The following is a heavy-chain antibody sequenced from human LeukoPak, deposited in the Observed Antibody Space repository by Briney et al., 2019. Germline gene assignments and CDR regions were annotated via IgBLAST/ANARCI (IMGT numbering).Heavy chain of an antibody. CDR1: GYTFTSYY. CDR2: INPSGGST. V-gene: IGHV1-46*01. CDR3: ARGPRGGDYYYYYMDV. J-gene: IGHJ6*03. Sequence: GASVKVSCKASGYTFTSYYMHWVRQAPGQGLEWMGIINPSGGSTSYAQKFQGRVTMTRDTSTSTVYMELSSLRSEDTAVYYCARGPRGGDYYYYYMDVWGKGTTVTVSS. D-gene: IGHD3-10*01.